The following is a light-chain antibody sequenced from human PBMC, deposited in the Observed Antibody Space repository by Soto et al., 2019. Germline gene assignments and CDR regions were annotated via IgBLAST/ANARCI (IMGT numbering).Light chain of an antibody. CDR1: QSVSSSY. CDR2: GAS. J-gene: IGKJ1*01. V-gene: IGKV3-20*01. CDR3: QQYGTSTT. Sequence: EIVLTQSPGTLSLSPGERATLSCRASQSVSSSYLAWYQQKPGQAPRLLIYGASTRAPGIPDRFSGSGSGTDLTLTIRRLEPEDFAVYYCQQYGTSTTFGQGTKVDIK.